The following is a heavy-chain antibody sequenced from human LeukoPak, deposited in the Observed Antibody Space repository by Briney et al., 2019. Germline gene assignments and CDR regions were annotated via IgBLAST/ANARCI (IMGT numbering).Heavy chain of an antibody. CDR3: ARAITMIRGNWSDP. J-gene: IGHJ5*02. V-gene: IGHV4-59*01. CDR1: GGSISSYY. D-gene: IGHD3-22*01. Sequence: PSETLSLTCTVSGGSISSYYWSWIRQPPGKGLEWIGYIYYSGSINYNPSLKSRVTISVDTSKNQFSLKLSSVTAADTAVYYCARAITMIRGNWSDPWGQGTLVTVSS. CDR2: IYYSGSI.